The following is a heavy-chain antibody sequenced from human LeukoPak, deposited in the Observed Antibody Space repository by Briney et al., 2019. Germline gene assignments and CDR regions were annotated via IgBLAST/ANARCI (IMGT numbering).Heavy chain of an antibody. V-gene: IGHV4-38-2*02. Sequence: SETLSLTCTVSGYSISSGYYWGWIRQPPGKGLEWIGSIYYSGSTYYNPSLKSRVTISVDTSKNQFSLKLSSVTAADTAVYYCARDRLLWFGELSVIDPWGQGTLVTVSS. CDR3: ARDRLLWFGELSVIDP. CDR1: GYSISSGYY. D-gene: IGHD3-10*01. J-gene: IGHJ5*02. CDR2: IYYSGST.